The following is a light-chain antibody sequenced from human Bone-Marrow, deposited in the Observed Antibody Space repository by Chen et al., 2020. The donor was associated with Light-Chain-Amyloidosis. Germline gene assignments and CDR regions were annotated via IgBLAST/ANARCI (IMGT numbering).Light chain of an antibody. CDR1: SSNIGSNY. J-gene: IGLJ3*02. Sequence: QSVLTQPPSASGPPGPRVTIPCSGSSSNIGSNYVYWYQQLPGTAPKLLIYRNNQRPSGVPDRFSGSKSGTSASLAISGLRSEDEADYYCAAWDDSLSGPEVFGGGTKLTVL. CDR2: RNN. V-gene: IGLV1-47*01. CDR3: AAWDDSLSGPEV.